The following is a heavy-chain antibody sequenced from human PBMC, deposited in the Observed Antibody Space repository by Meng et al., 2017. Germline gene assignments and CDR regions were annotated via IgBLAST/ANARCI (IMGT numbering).Heavy chain of an antibody. CDR2: ISSSGSTI. V-gene: IGHV3-48*03. J-gene: IGHJ2*01. CDR3: AREDGTASPVFDL. Sequence: GGSLRLSCAASGFTFSSYEMNWVRQAPGKGLEWVSYISSSGSTIYYADSVKGRFTISRDNSKNTLYLQMNSLRAEDTAVYYCAREDGTASPVFDLWGRGTLVTVSS. D-gene: IGHD5-18*01. CDR1: GFTFSSYE.